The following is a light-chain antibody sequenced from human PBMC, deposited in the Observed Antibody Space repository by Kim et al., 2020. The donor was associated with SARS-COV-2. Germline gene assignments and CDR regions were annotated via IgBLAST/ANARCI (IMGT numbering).Light chain of an antibody. J-gene: IGKJ1*01. CDR3: QQYDSSVWT. Sequence: STGEGATLSCRASQSVNGRFVAWYQQKPGQAPRLLSYGASTRATGIPDRFSGSGSGTDFTLTISRLEPEDFAMYYCQQYDSSVWTFGQGTKVDIK. CDR1: QSVNGRF. CDR2: GAS. V-gene: IGKV3-20*01.